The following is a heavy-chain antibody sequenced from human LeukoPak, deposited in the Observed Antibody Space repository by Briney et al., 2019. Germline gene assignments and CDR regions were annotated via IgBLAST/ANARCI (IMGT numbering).Heavy chain of an antibody. CDR3: AKSGVPAAMSWLDP. D-gene: IGHD2-2*01. J-gene: IGHJ5*02. CDR1: GFNFITAA. CDR2: IGSSGGST. V-gene: IGHV3-23*01. Sequence: PGGSLRLSCAASGFNFITAAMTWVRQAPGKGLEWVSLIGSSGGSTYYADSVKGRFTISRDNSNHTLSLQMNSLRVEDTAIYYCAKSGVPAAMSWLDPWGQGTLVTVSS.